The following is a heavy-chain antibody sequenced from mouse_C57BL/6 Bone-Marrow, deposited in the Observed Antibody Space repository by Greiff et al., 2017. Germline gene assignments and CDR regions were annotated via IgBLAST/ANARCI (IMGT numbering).Heavy chain of an antibody. Sequence: VKLMESGAELARPGASVKLSCKASGYTFTSYGISWVKQRTGQGLEWIGEIYPRSGNTYSNEKFKGKATLTADKSSSTAYMELRSLTSGDSAVYFCARSRRLAWFAYWGQGTLVTVSA. V-gene: IGHV1-81*01. CDR3: ARSRRLAWFAY. CDR2: IYPRSGNT. J-gene: IGHJ3*01. CDR1: GYTFTSYG.